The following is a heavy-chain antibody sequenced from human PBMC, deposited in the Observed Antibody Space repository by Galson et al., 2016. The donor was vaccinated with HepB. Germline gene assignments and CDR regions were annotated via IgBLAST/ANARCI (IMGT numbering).Heavy chain of an antibody. D-gene: IGHD1-14*01. CDR1: GGTFRSHT. J-gene: IGHJ3*02. CDR2: IIPIFVTP. Sequence: SVKVSCKASGGTFRSHTIIWVRQAPGQGLEWMGGIIPIFVTPDYAQKFQDRVAITADESTRTVYMELSSLRSEDTAVCYCARGITGDLGPRKDAFDIWGQGTMVTVSS. V-gene: IGHV1-69*13. CDR3: ARGITGDLGPRKDAFDI.